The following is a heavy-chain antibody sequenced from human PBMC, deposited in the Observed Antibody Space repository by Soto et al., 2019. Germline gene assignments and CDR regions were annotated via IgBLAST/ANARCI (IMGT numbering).Heavy chain of an antibody. CDR2: IYDSGNT. Sequence: PSETLSLTCTVSGGSISSYYWSWIRQPPGKGLEWIGYIYDSGNTDYNPALKSRVTISVDTSKNQFSLKLSSVTAADTAVYYCASRYASAFDFWGQGTMVTVSS. CDR1: GGSISSYY. J-gene: IGHJ3*01. D-gene: IGHD2-8*01. V-gene: IGHV4-59*08. CDR3: ASRYASAFDF.